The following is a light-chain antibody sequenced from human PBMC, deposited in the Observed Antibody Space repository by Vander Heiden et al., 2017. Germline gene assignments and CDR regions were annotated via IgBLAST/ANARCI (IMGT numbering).Light chain of an antibody. CDR2: KAS. Sequence: DIQMTQSPSTLSASVGERVTITCRASESISSWLAWYQQKPGKAPKLLIYKASSLESGVSSRVSGGGSGTEFTLTISCLQHDDFATYYCQQDNSYFSFGGGTKVEIK. CDR1: ESISSW. J-gene: IGKJ4*01. V-gene: IGKV1-5*03. CDR3: QQDNSYFS.